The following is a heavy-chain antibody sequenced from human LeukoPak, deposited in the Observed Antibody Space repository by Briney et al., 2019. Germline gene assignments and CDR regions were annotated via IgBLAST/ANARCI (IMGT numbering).Heavy chain of an antibody. Sequence: PSETLSLTCTVSGGSISSSSYYWGWIRQPPGKGLEWIGSIYYSGSTYYNPSLKSRVTISVDTSKNQFSLKLSSVTAADTAVYYCARSVDTAMFDYWGQGTLVTVPS. CDR1: GGSISSSSYY. CDR3: ARSVDTAMFDY. CDR2: IYYSGST. V-gene: IGHV4-39*01. J-gene: IGHJ4*02. D-gene: IGHD5-18*01.